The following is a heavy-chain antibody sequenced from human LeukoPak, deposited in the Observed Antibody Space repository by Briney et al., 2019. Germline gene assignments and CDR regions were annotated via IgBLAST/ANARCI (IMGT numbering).Heavy chain of an antibody. CDR3: ARHSCSGGSCSFDY. CDR1: GDSISGYY. Sequence: SETLSLTCSVSGDSISGYYWSWIRQPPGKGLEWIGYIYYSGSTNYTPSLKSRVTISVDTSKNHFTLKLSSVTAADTAGYYCARHSCSGGSCSFDYWGQGTLVTVSS. CDR2: IYYSGST. D-gene: IGHD2-15*01. J-gene: IGHJ4*02. V-gene: IGHV4-59*08.